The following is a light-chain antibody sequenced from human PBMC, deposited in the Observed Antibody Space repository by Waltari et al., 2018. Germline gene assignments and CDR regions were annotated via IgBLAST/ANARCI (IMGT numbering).Light chain of an antibody. CDR2: WAS. CDR3: QQYSSTPLT. J-gene: IGKJ4*01. CDR1: QSLLFHANNKNY. Sequence: DIVMTQSPASLAVSLGERATINCKSSQSLLFHANNKNYLAWYQQRPGHPPNLLISWASTRESGVPDRFSGSGSGTDFTLTISSLQAEDVAVYYCQQYSSTPLTFGGGTKVEIK. V-gene: IGKV4-1*01.